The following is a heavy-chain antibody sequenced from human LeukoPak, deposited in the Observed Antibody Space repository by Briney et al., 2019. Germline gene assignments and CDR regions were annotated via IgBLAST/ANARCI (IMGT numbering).Heavy chain of an antibody. V-gene: IGHV1-69*04. J-gene: IGHJ4*02. CDR3: ARDQEVGATSYFDY. D-gene: IGHD1-26*01. Sequence: ASVKVSYKASGGTFSSYAFSWVRQAPGQGLEWMGRIIPIFGIANYAQKFQGRVTITADKSTSTAYMELSSLRSEDTAVYYCARDQEVGATSYFDYWGQGTLVTVSS. CDR2: IIPIFGIA. CDR1: GGTFSSYA.